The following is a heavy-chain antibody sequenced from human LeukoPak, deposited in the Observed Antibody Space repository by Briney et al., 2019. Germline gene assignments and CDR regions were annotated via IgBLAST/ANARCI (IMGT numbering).Heavy chain of an antibody. Sequence: AGGSLRLSCAASGFTFSSYDMHWVRQATGKGLEWVSAIATAGDTYSPGSVKGRFTISRENAKNSLYLQMNSLRPDDTAVYYCAKLGIGEHEISGYFYETQSSGVDVWGQGTMVIVST. CDR2: IATAGDT. CDR1: GFTFSSYD. D-gene: IGHD3-22*01. CDR3: AKLGIGEHEISGYFYETQSSGVDV. V-gene: IGHV3-13*04. J-gene: IGHJ3*01.